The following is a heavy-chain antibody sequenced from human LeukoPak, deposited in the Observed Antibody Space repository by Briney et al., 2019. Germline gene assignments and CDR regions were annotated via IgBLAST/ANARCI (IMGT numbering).Heavy chain of an antibody. CDR3: ARDLTVAWFGFDY. V-gene: IGHV6-1*01. J-gene: IGHJ4*02. CDR1: GDSVSSNSAA. Sequence: SQTLSLTCAISGDSVSSNSAAWNWIRQSPSRGLEWLGRTYYRSKWYHDYALSVKSRITINPDTSKNQFSLQLTSMTPEDTAVYYCARDLTVAWFGFDYWGQGTLATVSS. D-gene: IGHD3-10*01. CDR2: TYYRSKWYH.